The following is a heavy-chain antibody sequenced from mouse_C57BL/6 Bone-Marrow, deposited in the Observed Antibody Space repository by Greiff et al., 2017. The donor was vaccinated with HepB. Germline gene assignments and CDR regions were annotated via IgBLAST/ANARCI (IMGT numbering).Heavy chain of an antibody. Sequence: EVKVEESGPGLVKPSQSLSLTCSVTGYSITSGYYWNWLRQFPGNKLEWMGYISYDGSNNYNPSLKNRIAITRDTSKNQFFLKLNSVTTEDTATYYCARDPPYYYGSSHWYFDVWGTGTTVTVSS. D-gene: IGHD1-1*01. J-gene: IGHJ1*03. CDR1: GYSITSGYY. CDR3: ARDPPYYYGSSHWYFDV. CDR2: ISYDGSN. V-gene: IGHV3-6*01.